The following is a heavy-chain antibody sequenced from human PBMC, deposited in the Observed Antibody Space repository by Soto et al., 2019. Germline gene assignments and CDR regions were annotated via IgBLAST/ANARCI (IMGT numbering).Heavy chain of an antibody. CDR3: ARLGYCTGTSCYTFDS. J-gene: IGHJ4*02. V-gene: IGHV5-10-1*01. D-gene: IGHD2-2*02. CDR1: GYSFTSYW. CDR2: IDPSDSYT. Sequence: PGESLKISCKGSGYSFTSYWISWVRQMPGKGLEWMGRIDPSDSYTNYSPSFQGHVTISTDKSFSTAYLQWSGLKASDTAMYYCARLGYCTGTSCYTFDSWGQGTLVTVSS.